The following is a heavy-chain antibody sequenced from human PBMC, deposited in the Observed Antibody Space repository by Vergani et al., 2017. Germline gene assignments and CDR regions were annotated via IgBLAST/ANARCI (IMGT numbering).Heavy chain of an antibody. Sequence: QVQLQESGPGLVKPSETLSLTCTVSGYSISSGYYWGWIRQPPGKGLEWIGSIYHSGSTYYNPSLKSRVTISVDTSKNQFSLKLSSVTAADTAVYYCAREFLAPVVVAATPSDYWGQGTLVTVSS. J-gene: IGHJ4*02. D-gene: IGHD2-15*01. CDR1: GYSISSGYY. V-gene: IGHV4-38-2*02. CDR2: IYHSGST. CDR3: AREFLAPVVVAATPSDY.